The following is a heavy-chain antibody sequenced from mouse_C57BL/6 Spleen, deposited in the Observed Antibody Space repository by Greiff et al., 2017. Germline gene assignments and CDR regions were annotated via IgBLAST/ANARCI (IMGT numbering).Heavy chain of an antibody. D-gene: IGHD2-1*01. CDR2: INPYNGVT. J-gene: IGHJ2*01. CDR1: GYSFTGYF. CDR3: ARSGQDGKPYFDY. Sequence: VTLKESGPELVKPGDSVKISCKASGYSFTGYFMNWVMQSHGKSLEWIGRINPYNGVTFYNQKFKGKATLTVDKSSSTAHMELRSLTSEDSAVYYCARSGQDGKPYFDYWGQGTTLPASS. V-gene: IGHV1-20*01.